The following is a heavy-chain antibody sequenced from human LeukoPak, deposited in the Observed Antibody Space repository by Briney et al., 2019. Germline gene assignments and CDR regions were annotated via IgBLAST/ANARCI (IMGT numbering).Heavy chain of an antibody. CDR1: GYTLTGYG. CDR3: ARGDYDSSGYYYYFDY. J-gene: IGHJ4*02. V-gene: IGHV1-18*01. Sequence: GASVKVSCKASGYTLTGYGISWVRQAPGQGLEWMGWISAYNGNTNYAQKLQGRVTMTTDTSTSTAYMELRSLRSDDTAVYYCARGDYDSSGYYYYFDYWGQGTLVTVSS. D-gene: IGHD3-22*01. CDR2: ISAYNGNT.